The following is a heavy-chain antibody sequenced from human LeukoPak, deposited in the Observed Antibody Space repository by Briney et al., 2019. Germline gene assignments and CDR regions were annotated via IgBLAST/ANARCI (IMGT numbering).Heavy chain of an antibody. CDR1: GYTFTSYD. J-gene: IGHJ5*02. V-gene: IGHV1-8*01. Sequence: ASVKVSCKASGYTFTSYDINWVRQATGQGLEWMGWTNPNSGNTGYAQKFQGRVTMTRNTSISTAYMELSSLRSEDTAVYYCARGLRKTYYYDSSGPWGQGTLVTVSS. CDR3: ARGLRKTYYYDSSGP. D-gene: IGHD3-22*01. CDR2: TNPNSGNT.